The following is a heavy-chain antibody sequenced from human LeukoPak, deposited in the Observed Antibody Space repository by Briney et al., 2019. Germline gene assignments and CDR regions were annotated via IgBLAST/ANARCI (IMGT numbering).Heavy chain of an antibody. CDR1: GYTFTSYG. CDR2: ISAYNGNT. Sequence: ASVKVSCKASGYTFTSYGISWVRQAPGQGLEWMGWISAYNGNTNYAQKLQGRVTMTTDTSTSTAYMELRSLRSDDTAVYYCARLTPSGYDILDAFDIWGQGTMVTVSS. CDR3: ARLTPSGYDILDAFDI. D-gene: IGHD5-12*01. J-gene: IGHJ3*02. V-gene: IGHV1-18*01.